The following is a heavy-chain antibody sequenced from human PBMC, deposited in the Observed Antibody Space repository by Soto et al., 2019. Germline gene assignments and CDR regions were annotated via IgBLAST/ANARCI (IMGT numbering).Heavy chain of an antibody. D-gene: IGHD6-19*01. CDR2: IYYSGST. CDR3: AREEYSSGSFDY. CDR1: GGCMRSYE. Sequence: SESLALTCTVCGGCMRSYEVGGIWQPPGKGLEWIGYIYYSGSTNYNPSLKSRVTISVDTSKNQFSLKLSSVTAADTAVYYCAREEYSSGSFDYWGQGTLVTVSS. V-gene: IGHV4-59*01. J-gene: IGHJ4*02.